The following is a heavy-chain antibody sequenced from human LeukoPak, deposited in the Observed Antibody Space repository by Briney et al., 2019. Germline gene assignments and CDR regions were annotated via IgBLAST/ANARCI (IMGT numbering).Heavy chain of an antibody. CDR1: GSTFSSSG. Sequence: GGSLRLSCTASGSTFSSSGMHWVRQAPGKGLEWVALISFDGSDIFHVDSVKGRFTISRDNAKNTLYLQMNSLRAEDTAMYYCVRLTTGNAFDIWGQGTMVTVSS. D-gene: IGHD1-1*01. J-gene: IGHJ3*02. CDR3: VRLTTGNAFDI. V-gene: IGHV3-33*05. CDR2: ISFDGSDI.